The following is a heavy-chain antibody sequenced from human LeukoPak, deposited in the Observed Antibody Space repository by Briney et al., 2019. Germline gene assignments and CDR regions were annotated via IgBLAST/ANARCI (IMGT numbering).Heavy chain of an antibody. J-gene: IGHJ4*02. V-gene: IGHV3-66*01. D-gene: IGHD2/OR15-2a*01. CDR1: GFTFSSYS. Sequence: PGGSLRLSCAASGFTFSSYSMNWVRQAPGKGLEWVSVIYSGGSTYYADSVKGRFTISRDNSKNTVYLQMNSLRAEDTAVYHCATQPRNSNWYYFDNWGQGTLVTVSS. CDR3: ATQPRNSNWYYFDN. CDR2: IYSGGST.